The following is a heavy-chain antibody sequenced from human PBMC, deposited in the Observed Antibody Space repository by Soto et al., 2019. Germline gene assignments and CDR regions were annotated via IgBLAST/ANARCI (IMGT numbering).Heavy chain of an antibody. V-gene: IGHV3-33*01. J-gene: IGHJ4*02. CDR3: ARAKSDTARPPAH. CDR2: IWYDGSNK. D-gene: IGHD5-18*01. Sequence: GGSLRLSCAASGFTFSSYGMHWVRQAPGKGLEWVAVIWYDGSNKYYADSVKGRFTISRDNSKNTRYLQMNSLRAEDTAVYYCARAKSDTARPPAHWGQGTLVTVSS. CDR1: GFTFSSYG.